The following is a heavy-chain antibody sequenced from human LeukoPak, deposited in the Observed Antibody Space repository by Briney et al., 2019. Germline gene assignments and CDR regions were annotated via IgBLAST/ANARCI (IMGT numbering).Heavy chain of an antibody. CDR3: GKYPGGQSFFYSYGRDV. D-gene: IGHD4-23*01. J-gene: IGHJ6*02. V-gene: IGHV3-23*01. CDR1: GFTFSSYA. Sequence: PGGSLRLSCAASGFTFSSYAMTWVRQAPGKGLGWVSGISGSGGSTYYADSVKGRFTISRDNSKYTLSLQLSSLRGAETAVYYCGKYPGGQSFFYSYGRDVWGRGNTVTVSS. CDR2: ISGSGGST.